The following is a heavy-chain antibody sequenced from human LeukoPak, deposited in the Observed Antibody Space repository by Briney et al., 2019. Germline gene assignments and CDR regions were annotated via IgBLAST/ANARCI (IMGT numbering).Heavy chain of an antibody. CDR2: INHSGST. J-gene: IGHJ4*02. Sequence: PSETLSLTCAVYGGSFSGYYWSWIRQPPGKGREWIGEINHSGSTNYNPSLKCRVTISVDTSKNQFSLKLSSVTAVDTAVYYCARGRGYFGWLLQFDYWGQGTLVTVSS. CDR1: GGSFSGYY. CDR3: ARGRGYFGWLLQFDY. V-gene: IGHV4-34*01. D-gene: IGHD3-9*01.